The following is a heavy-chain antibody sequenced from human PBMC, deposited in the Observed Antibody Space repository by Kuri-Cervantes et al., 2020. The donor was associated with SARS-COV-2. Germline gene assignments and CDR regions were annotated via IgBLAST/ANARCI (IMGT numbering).Heavy chain of an antibody. J-gene: IGHJ2*01. D-gene: IGHD6-13*01. CDR2: IYYSGST. CDR1: GYSISSGYY. CDR3: ARTPSGIAAAGTLAWYFDL. Sequence: ETLSLTCAVSGYSISSGYYWGWIRQPPGKGLEWIGYIYYSGSTNYNPSLKSRITISVDTSKNQFSLKLSSVTAADTAVYYCARTPSGIAAAGTLAWYFDLWGRGTLVTVSS. V-gene: IGHV4-61*01.